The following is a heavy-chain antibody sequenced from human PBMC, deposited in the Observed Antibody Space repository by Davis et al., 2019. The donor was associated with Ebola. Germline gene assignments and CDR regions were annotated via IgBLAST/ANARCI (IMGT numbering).Heavy chain of an antibody. V-gene: IGHV4-59*01. J-gene: IGHJ4*02. CDR1: GGSMSPYY. CDR3: ARDTVTTGFDY. D-gene: IGHD4-11*01. CDR2: IYYSGST. Sequence: MPSETLSLTCTVSGGSMSPYYWSWIRQPPGKGLEWIGYIYYSGSTNYNPSLKSRVTISVDTSKNQFSLKLSSVTAADTAVYYCARDTVTTGFDYWGQGTLVTVSS.